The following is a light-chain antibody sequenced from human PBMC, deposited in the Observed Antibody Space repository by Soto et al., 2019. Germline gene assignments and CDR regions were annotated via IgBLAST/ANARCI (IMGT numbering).Light chain of an antibody. J-gene: IGKJ1*01. CDR3: QQYNNYWT. CDR1: QSISSW. CDR2: KVS. Sequence: DIPMTQSPSTLSASVGDRVTITCRASQSISSWLAWYQQKPGKAPKLLIYKVSSLESWVPSTFSGSGSWTESTLTISSRQPDDFASCYCQQYNNYWTCGQGTKVDLK. V-gene: IGKV1-5*03.